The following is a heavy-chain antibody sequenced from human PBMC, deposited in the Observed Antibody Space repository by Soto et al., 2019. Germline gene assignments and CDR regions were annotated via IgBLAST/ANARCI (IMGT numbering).Heavy chain of an antibody. V-gene: IGHV4-39*01. D-gene: IGHD3-3*01. J-gene: IGHJ6*02. CDR2: IYYSGST. Sequence: SETLSLTCTVSGGSISSSSYSWVWIRQPPGKGLEWIGTIYYSGSTSYNPSLKSRVTISVDTSKNQFSLKLSSVTAADTAVYYCARRTTLWSGYFGGMDVWGQGTTVTVSS. CDR1: GGSISSSSYS. CDR3: ARRTTLWSGYFGGMDV.